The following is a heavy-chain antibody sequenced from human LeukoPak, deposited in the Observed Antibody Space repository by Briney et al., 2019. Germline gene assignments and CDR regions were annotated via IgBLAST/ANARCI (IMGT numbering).Heavy chain of an antibody. CDR2: ISYDGSNE. CDR3: AKSYSGGWYAVDY. V-gene: IGHV3-30*19. CDR1: GFTFSSYD. Sequence: GGSLRLSCAASGFTFSSYDMHWVRQAPGKGLEWVAVISYDGSNEYYADSVKGRFTISRDNPKNTLYLQMNSLRAEDTAVYYCAKSYSGGWYAVDYWGQGTLVTVSS. J-gene: IGHJ4*02. D-gene: IGHD6-19*01.